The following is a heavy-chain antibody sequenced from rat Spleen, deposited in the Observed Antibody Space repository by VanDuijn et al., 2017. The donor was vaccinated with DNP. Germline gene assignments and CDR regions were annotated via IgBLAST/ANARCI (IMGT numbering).Heavy chain of an antibody. J-gene: IGHJ3*01. CDR2: ISTSGSRT. V-gene: IGHV5-7*01. CDR3: ASLNNYNWFAY. D-gene: IGHD1-10*01. CDR1: GFTFSSYD. Sequence: EVQLVESGGGLVQPGRSLTLSCAASGFTFSSYDMAWVRQAPKKGLEWVATISTSGSRTYFPDSVKGRFTISRHNAQSSLYLQMNSLKSEDTATYYCASLNNYNWFAYWGQGTLVTVSS.